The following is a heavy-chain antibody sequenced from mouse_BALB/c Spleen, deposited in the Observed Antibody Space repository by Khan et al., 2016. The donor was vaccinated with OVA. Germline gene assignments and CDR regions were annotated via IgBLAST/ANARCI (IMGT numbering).Heavy chain of an antibody. D-gene: IGHD2-4*01. CDR1: GFSLTTYG. Sequence: QVQLKQSGPGLVQPSQSLSITCTVSGFSLTTYGVHWVRQSPGKGLEWLGVIWSGGTTDYSAAFISRLSITKDNSKSQAFFKMNSLQANDTAIYYCARNYDYDEGLAYWGQGTLVTVSA. J-gene: IGHJ3*01. CDR2: IWSGGTT. CDR3: ARNYDYDEGLAY. V-gene: IGHV2-2*02.